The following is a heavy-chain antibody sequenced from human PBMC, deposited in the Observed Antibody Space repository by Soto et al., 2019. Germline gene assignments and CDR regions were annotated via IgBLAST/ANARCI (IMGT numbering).Heavy chain of an antibody. CDR3: ARHKVTPNYYYYGMDV. Sequence: GESLKISCNGSGYSFTSYWIGWVRQMPWKGLEWMGIIYPGDSDTRYSPSFQGQVTISADKSISTAYLQWSSLKASDTAMYYCARHKVTPNYYYYGMDVWGQGTTVTVS. CDR2: IYPGDSDT. CDR1: GYSFTSYW. J-gene: IGHJ6*02. V-gene: IGHV5-51*01. D-gene: IGHD5-18*01.